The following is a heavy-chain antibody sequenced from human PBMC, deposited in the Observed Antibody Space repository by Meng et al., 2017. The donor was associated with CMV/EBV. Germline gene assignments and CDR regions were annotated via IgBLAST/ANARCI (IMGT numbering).Heavy chain of an antibody. CDR2: IYSCGST. CDR1: GFTVSSNY. V-gene: IGHV3-66*03. J-gene: IGHJ4*02. D-gene: IGHD2-2*01. Sequence: GESLKISCAASGFTVSSNYMSWVRQAPGKGLEWVSVIYSCGSTYYADSVKGRFTISRDNSKNTLYLQMNSLRAEDTAVYYCARGLRLGKYQLLRGASGDYWGQGTLVTVSS. CDR3: ARGLRLGKYQLLRGASGDY.